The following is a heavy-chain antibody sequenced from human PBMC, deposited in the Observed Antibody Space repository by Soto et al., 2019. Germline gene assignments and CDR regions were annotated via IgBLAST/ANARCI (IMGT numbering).Heavy chain of an antibody. D-gene: IGHD3-16*01. CDR1: GFTFSSYA. CDR2: ISGSGGST. CDR3: AKDLGFSWARSWVDY. Sequence: GGSLRLSCAASGFTFSSYAMSWVRQAPGKGLEWVSAISGSGGSTYYADSVKGRFTISRDNSKNTLYLQMNSLRAEDTAVYYCAKDLGFSWARSWVDYWGQGTLVTVSS. J-gene: IGHJ4*02. V-gene: IGHV3-23*01.